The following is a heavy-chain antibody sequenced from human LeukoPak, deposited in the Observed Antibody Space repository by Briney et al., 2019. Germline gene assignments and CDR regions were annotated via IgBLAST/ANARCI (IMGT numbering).Heavy chain of an antibody. Sequence: GASVKVSCKASGGTFSNYAINWVRQAPGQGLEWMGGIIPIFGTAHYAQKFQGRVTITADESTSTAYMELRSLRSEDTAVYYCARGWLAETTVVTPYNYRGQGTLVTVSS. J-gene: IGHJ4*02. D-gene: IGHD4-23*01. CDR3: ARGWLAETTVVTPYNY. CDR2: IIPIFGTA. CDR1: GGTFSNYA. V-gene: IGHV1-69*13.